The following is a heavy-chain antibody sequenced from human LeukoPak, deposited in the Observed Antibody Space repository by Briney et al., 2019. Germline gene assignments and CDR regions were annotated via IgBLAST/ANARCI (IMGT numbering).Heavy chain of an antibody. J-gene: IGHJ4*02. CDR2: ISYDGSNK. V-gene: IGHV3-30*04. Sequence: GGSLRLSSAASGFTFSSYAMHWVRQAPGKGLEWVAVISYDGSNKYYADSVKGRFTISRDNSKNTLYLQMNSLRAEDTAVYYCARGSIAVAVGKYYFDYWGQGALVTVSS. D-gene: IGHD6-19*01. CDR1: GFTFSSYA. CDR3: ARGSIAVAVGKYYFDY.